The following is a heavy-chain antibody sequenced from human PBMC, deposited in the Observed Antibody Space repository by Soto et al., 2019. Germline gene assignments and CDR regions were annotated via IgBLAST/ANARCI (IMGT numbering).Heavy chain of an antibody. CDR1: GFTFSSYA. V-gene: IGHV3-23*01. D-gene: IGHD6-19*01. CDR3: AKDPPLYSSGHGLDY. CDR2: ISGSGGST. J-gene: IGHJ4*02. Sequence: GGSLRLSCAASGFTFSSYAMSWVRQAPGKGLEWVSAISGSGGSTYYADSVEGRFTISRDNSKNTLYLQMNSLRAEDTAVYYCAKDPPLYSSGHGLDYWGQGTLVTVSS.